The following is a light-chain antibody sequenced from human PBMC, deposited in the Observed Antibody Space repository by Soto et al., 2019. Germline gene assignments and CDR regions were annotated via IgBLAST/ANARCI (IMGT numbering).Light chain of an antibody. J-gene: IGLJ2*01. CDR2: DNN. Sequence: QAVVTQPPSMSGAPGQRVTISCTGSSSNIGAGYDVHWYQQHPGTAPKLLIFDNNNRPSGVPDRFSGSKSDTSASLAITGLQAEDEADYYCQSFDTSLSGFVVFGGGTMLTVL. CDR1: SSNIGAGYD. CDR3: QSFDTSLSGFVV. V-gene: IGLV1-40*01.